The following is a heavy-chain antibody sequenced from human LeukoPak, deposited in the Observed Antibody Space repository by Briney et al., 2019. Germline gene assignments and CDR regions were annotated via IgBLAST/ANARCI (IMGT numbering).Heavy chain of an antibody. V-gene: IGHV3-74*01. CDR3: ARVRIVGVTKYFDY. J-gene: IGHJ4*02. Sequence: GGSLTLFCAPSGFTLSSYWMRWVRQAPGRGLVLVSRINSDGSSRSYADSVKGRFTISRDNAKNTLYLKMNSLRAEDTAVYYCARVRIVGVTKYFDYWGKGTLVTVSS. CDR1: GFTLSSYW. D-gene: IGHD1-26*01. CDR2: INSDGSSR.